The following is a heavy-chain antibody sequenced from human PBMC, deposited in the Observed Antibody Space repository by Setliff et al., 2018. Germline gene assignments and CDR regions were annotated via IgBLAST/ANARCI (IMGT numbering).Heavy chain of an antibody. V-gene: IGHV3-49*04. D-gene: IGHD6-19*01. J-gene: IGHJ4*02. CDR2: IRSKAYGGTT. CDR1: GFTFGDYA. Sequence: GGSLRLSCTASGFTFGDYAMSWVRQAPGKGLEWVGFIRSKAYGGTTEYAASVKGIFTISRDDSKSIAYLQMNSRKTEDTAVYYCTRASSIAVAGSSIWGQGTLVTVSS. CDR3: TRASSIAVAGSSI.